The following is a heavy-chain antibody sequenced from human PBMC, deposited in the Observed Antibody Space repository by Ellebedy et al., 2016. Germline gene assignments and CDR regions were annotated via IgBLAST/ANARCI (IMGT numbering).Heavy chain of an antibody. CDR2: ISYDGSNK. CDR3: AKVRGYCSGGSCKYFDL. D-gene: IGHD2-15*01. CDR1: GFTFSSYG. Sequence: GGSLRLXXAASGFTFSSYGMHWVRQAPGKGLEWVAVISYDGSNKYYADSVKGRFTISRDNSKNTLYLQMNSLRAEDTAVYYCAKVRGYCSGGSCKYFDLWGRGTLVTVSS. J-gene: IGHJ2*01. V-gene: IGHV3-30*18.